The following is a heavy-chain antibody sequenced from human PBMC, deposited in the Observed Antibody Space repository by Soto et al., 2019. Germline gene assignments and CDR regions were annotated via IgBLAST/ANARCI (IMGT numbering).Heavy chain of an antibody. D-gene: IGHD5-18*01. CDR3: ARDTAMALPDA. CDR1: GYTFTSYA. V-gene: IGHV1-18*01. J-gene: IGHJ4*02. Sequence: QVQLVQSGTEVKKPGASVKVSCKASGYTFTSYAISWVRQAPGQGLEGMGWINPYNGNTNYAQKLQGRVTMTTDTSTSTAYMELRSLRSDDTAVYYCARDTAMALPDAWGQGTLVTVSS. CDR2: INPYNGNT.